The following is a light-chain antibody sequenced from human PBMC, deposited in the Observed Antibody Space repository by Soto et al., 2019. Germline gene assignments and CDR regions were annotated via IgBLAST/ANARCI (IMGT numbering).Light chain of an antibody. J-gene: IGLJ3*02. CDR3: CSYAGSNPVL. V-gene: IGLV2-11*01. Sequence: QSVLTQPRSVSGSPGQSVTISCTGTSSDVGGYNYVSWYQQHPGKAPKLMIYDVYKWPSGVPDRFSGSKSGNTASLTISGLQAEDEADYYCCSYAGSNPVLFGGGTKLTVL. CDR1: SSDVGGYNY. CDR2: DVY.